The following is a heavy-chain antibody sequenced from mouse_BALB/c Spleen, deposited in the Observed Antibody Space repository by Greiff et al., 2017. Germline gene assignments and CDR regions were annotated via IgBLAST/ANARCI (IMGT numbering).Heavy chain of an antibody. Sequence: QVQLQQPGAELVKPGASVKLSCKASGYTFTSYWMHWVKQRPGQGLEWIGEINPSNGRTNYNEKFKSKATLTVDKSSSTAYMKLSSLTSEDSAVYYCARNWDRFAYWGQGTLVTVSA. CDR1: GYTFTSYW. V-gene: IGHV1S81*02. J-gene: IGHJ3*01. CDR3: ARNWDRFAY. D-gene: IGHD4-1*01. CDR2: INPSNGRT.